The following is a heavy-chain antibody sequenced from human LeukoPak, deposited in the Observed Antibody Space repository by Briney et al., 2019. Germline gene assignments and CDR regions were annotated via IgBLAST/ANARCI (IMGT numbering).Heavy chain of an antibody. CDR2: IYNSGST. CDR1: GGSISSCGYY. J-gene: IGHJ2*01. CDR3: ARVRGRWLQFFDL. D-gene: IGHD5-24*01. Sequence: KPSETLSLTCTVSGGSISSCGYYWSWLPQRQGKGLEWIMYIYNSGSTYYNSAPDRRITIPVDTSKNQFLLMLRPVTASYAAVYYCARVRGRWLQFFDLWGHGTLVSVPS. V-gene: IGHV4-31*02.